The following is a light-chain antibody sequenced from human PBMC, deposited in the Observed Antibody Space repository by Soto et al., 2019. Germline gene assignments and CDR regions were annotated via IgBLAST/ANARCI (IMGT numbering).Light chain of an antibody. CDR1: SSNIGSNT. J-gene: IGLJ1*01. CDR2: NNN. Sequence: QSVLTQPPSASGTPGQRVTISCSGSSSNIGSNTGNWYQQLPGTAPKLLIDNNNQRPSGVPDRFSGSKSGTSASLAISGLQSEDEADSYCAAWDDSLNGLVFGTGTKLTVL. CDR3: AAWDDSLNGLV. V-gene: IGLV1-44*01.